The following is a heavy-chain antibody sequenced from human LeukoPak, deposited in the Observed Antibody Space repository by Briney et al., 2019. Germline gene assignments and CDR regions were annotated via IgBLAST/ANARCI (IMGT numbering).Heavy chain of an antibody. D-gene: IGHD1-1*01. CDR2: IYYSGST. J-gene: IGHJ4*02. Sequence: PSETLSLTCTVSGGSISSSSYYWGWIRQPPGKGLEWIGSIYYSGSTYYNPSLKSRVTISVDTSKNQFSLKLSSVTAADTAVYYCVNDSALGHWGQGTLVPVSS. CDR1: GGSISSSSYY. V-gene: IGHV4-39*01. CDR3: VNDSALGH.